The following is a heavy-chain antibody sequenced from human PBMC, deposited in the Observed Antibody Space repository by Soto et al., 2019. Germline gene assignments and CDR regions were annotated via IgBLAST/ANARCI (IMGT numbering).Heavy chain of an antibody. D-gene: IGHD3-3*01. V-gene: IGHV3-23*01. CDR3: AKDTPRIFMRATTHAEYFQH. J-gene: IGHJ1*01. Sequence: GGSLRLSCAASGFTFSSYAMSWVPQAPGKGLEWVSAISGSGGSTYYADSVKGRFTISRDNSKNTLYLQMNSLRAEDTAVYYCAKDTPRIFMRATTHAEYFQHWGQGTLVTVSS. CDR1: GFTFSSYA. CDR2: ISGSGGST.